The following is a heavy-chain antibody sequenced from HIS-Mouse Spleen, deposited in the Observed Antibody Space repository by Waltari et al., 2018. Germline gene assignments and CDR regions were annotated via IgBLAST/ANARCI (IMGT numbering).Heavy chain of an antibody. CDR2: IYYSGST. CDR1: GGSISSSSYY. CDR3: AREIPYSSSWYDWYFDL. Sequence: QLQLQESGPGLVKPSETLSLTCTVSGGSISSSSYYWGWIRQPPGKGLEWIGSIYYSGSTSYNASIKSRVTISVDTSKNQFSLKLSSVTAADTAVYYCAREIPYSSSWYDWYFDLWGRGTLVTVSS. V-gene: IGHV4-39*07. D-gene: IGHD6-13*01. J-gene: IGHJ2*01.